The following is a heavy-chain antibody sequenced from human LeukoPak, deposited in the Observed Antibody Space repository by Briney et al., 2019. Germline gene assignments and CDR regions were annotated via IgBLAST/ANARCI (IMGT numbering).Heavy chain of an antibody. D-gene: IGHD3-22*01. CDR3: VTYYFDSSGPKKNY. Sequence: SGTLSLTCAVSGDSISTNHWWSWVRQPPGKGLEWIGEVYHSGSTNYNPSLKSRVTISVDTSKKQFSLKLSSVTAADTAVYYCVTYYFDSSGPKKNYWGQGTLVTVSS. CDR2: VYHSGST. V-gene: IGHV4-4*02. CDR1: GDSISTNHW. J-gene: IGHJ4*02.